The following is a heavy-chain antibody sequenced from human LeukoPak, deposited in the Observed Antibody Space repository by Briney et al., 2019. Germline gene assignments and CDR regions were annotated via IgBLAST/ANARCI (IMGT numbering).Heavy chain of an antibody. CDR2: INHSGST. J-gene: IGHJ4*02. CDR1: GGSFSGYY. Sequence: SETLSLTCAVYGGSFSGYYWSWIRQPPGKGLEWIGEINHSGSTNYNPSLKSRVTVSVDTSKNQFSLKLSSVTAADTAVYYCARSSIAARRYDYWGQGTLVTVSS. CDR3: ARSSIAARRYDY. D-gene: IGHD6-6*01. V-gene: IGHV4-34*01.